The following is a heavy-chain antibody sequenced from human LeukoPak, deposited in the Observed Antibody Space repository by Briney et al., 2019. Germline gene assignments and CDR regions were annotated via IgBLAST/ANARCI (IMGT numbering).Heavy chain of an antibody. J-gene: IGHJ5*02. Sequence: SVKVSCKASGGTFSSYAISWVRQAPGQGLEWMGGIIPIFGTANYAQKFQGRVTITADKSTSTAYMELSSLRSEDTAVYYCARDSAVAGTNWFDPWGQGTLVTVSS. CDR3: ARDSAVAGTNWFDP. V-gene: IGHV1-69*06. D-gene: IGHD6-19*01. CDR1: GGTFSSYA. CDR2: IIPIFGTA.